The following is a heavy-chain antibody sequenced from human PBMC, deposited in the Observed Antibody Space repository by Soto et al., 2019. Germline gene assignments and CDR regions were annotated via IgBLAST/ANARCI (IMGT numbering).Heavy chain of an antibody. CDR3: ASGEYAVDY. CDR1: GFTFSSYS. V-gene: IGHV3-48*01. Sequence: GSLRLSCVASGFTFSSYSMNWVRQARGKGLEWVSYISSSSSTIYYADSVKGRFTISRDNAKDSLYLQMNSLIAEDTAVYYCASGEYAVDYWGQGTLVTVSS. CDR2: ISSSSSTI. D-gene: IGHD2-2*01. J-gene: IGHJ4*02.